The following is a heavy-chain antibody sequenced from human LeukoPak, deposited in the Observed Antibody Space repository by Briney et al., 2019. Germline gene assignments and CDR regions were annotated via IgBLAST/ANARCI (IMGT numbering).Heavy chain of an antibody. J-gene: IGHJ4*02. CDR3: ARAPATMTTVTTAFDY. CDR1: GFTFSSYG. D-gene: IGHD4-17*01. Sequence: PGRSLRLSCAASGFTFSSYGMHWVRQAPGKGLEWVAVISYDGSNKYYADSVKGRFTISRDNSKNTLYLQMNSLRAEDTAVYYCARAPATMTTVTTAFDYWGQGTLVTVSS. CDR2: ISYDGSNK. V-gene: IGHV3-30*03.